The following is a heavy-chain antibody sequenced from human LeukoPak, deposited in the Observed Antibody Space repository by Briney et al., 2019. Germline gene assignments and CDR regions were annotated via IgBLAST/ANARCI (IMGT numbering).Heavy chain of an antibody. CDR1: GGTFSSYA. CDR3: ARGIAARGIYYYYYYMDV. Sequence: GASVKVSCKASGGTFSSYAISWVRQAPGQGLEWMGGIIPIFGTANYAQKFQGRVTITADESTSTAYMELSSLRSEDTAVYYCARGIAARGIYYYYYYMDVWGKGTTVTVPS. D-gene: IGHD6-6*01. CDR2: IIPIFGTA. V-gene: IGHV1-69*13. J-gene: IGHJ6*03.